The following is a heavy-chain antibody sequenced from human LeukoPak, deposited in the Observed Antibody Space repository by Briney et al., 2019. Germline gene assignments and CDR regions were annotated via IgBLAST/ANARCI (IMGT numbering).Heavy chain of an antibody. V-gene: IGHV4-61*05. CDR3: ARKGPSFDY. CDR1: GGSISSSSYY. CDR2: IYYSGST. Sequence: SETLSLTCTVSGGSISSSSYYWGWIRQPPGKGLEWIGYIYYSGSTNYNPSLKSRVTISVDTSKNQFSLKLSSVTAADTAVYYCARKGPSFDYWGQGTLVTVSS. J-gene: IGHJ4*02.